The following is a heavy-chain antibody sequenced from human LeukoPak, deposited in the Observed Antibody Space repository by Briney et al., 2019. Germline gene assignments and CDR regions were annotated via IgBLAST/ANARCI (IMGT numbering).Heavy chain of an antibody. Sequence: GGSLRLSCAASGFTFSSYWMSWVRQAPGKGLEWVSAISGSGGSTYYADSVKGRFTISRDNSKNTLYLQMNSLRAEDTAVYYCAKGTYYDFWSGYYSWGQGTLVTVSS. J-gene: IGHJ4*02. CDR2: ISGSGGST. V-gene: IGHV3-23*01. CDR1: GFTFSSYW. D-gene: IGHD3-3*01. CDR3: AKGTYYDFWSGYYS.